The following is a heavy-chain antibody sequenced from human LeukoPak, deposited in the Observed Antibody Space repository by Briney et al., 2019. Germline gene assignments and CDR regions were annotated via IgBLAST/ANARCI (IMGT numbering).Heavy chain of an antibody. CDR1: GFTFSSFW. V-gene: IGHV3-7*03. CDR2: IKQDRSVQ. CDR3: AKGGGWLHDPLDY. Sequence: GGSLRLSCAASGFTFSSFWMSWVRQAPGKGLEWVANIKQDRSVQYYVDSVKGRFTISRDNAKNSLYLQMNSLRTEDTALYYCAKGGGWLHDPLDYWGQGTLVTVSS. D-gene: IGHD6-19*01. J-gene: IGHJ4*02.